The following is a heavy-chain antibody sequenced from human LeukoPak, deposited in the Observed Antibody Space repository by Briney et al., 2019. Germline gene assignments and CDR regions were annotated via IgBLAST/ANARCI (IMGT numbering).Heavy chain of an antibody. V-gene: IGHV3-21*01. CDR1: GFTFRSYS. J-gene: IGHJ4*02. D-gene: IGHD3-10*01. Sequence: PGGSLRLSCAASGFTFRSYSMNWVRQAPGKGLEWVSSISSSSSYIYYADSVKGRFTISRDNAKNSLYLQMNSLRAEDTAVYYCARGSYGSGSEFNYWGQGTVVTVSS. CDR2: ISSSSSYI. CDR3: ARGSYGSGSEFNY.